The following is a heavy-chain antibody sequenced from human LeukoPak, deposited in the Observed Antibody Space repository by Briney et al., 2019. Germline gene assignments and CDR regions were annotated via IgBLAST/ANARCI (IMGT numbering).Heavy chain of an antibody. CDR3: ARLTVDTAMVTQIIDY. CDR2: INHSGST. D-gene: IGHD5-18*01. Sequence: SETLSLTCAVYGGSFSGYYWSWIRQPPGKGLEWIGEINHSGSTNYNPSLKSRVTISVDTSKNQSSLKLSSVTAADTAVYYCARLTVDTAMVTQIIDYWGQGTLVTVSS. J-gene: IGHJ4*02. V-gene: IGHV4-34*01. CDR1: GGSFSGYY.